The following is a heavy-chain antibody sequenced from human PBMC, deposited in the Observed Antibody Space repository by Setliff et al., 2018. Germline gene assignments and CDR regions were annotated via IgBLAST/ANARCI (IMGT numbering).Heavy chain of an antibody. Sequence: PSETLSLTCDVSGISISSGHYWGWIRQPPGKGLEWIATIYHRGRTYYNPSLDSRVTISLDTSKNHFSLRLGSVTAADTAVYYCASPRRDDLDSPFDAFDLWGQGTKVTVSS. CDR2: IYHRGRT. CDR1: GISISSGHY. J-gene: IGHJ3*01. D-gene: IGHD3-3*01. V-gene: IGHV4-38-2*01. CDR3: ASPRRDDLDSPFDAFDL.